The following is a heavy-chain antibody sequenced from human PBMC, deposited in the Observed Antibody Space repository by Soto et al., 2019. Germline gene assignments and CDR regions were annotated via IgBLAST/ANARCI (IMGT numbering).Heavy chain of an antibody. CDR1: GGTFSIYA. J-gene: IGHJ4*02. CDR3: ATTGDGYGNSAKADY. Sequence: QVQLVQSGAEVKKPGSSVKVSCKASGGTFSIYAISWVRQAPGQGLEWMGGIIPIFGTANYAQKFQGRVTITADESTSTAYMELSSLRSEDTAVYYCATTGDGYGNSAKADYWGQGTLVTVSS. V-gene: IGHV1-69*01. D-gene: IGHD5-12*01. CDR2: IIPIFGTA.